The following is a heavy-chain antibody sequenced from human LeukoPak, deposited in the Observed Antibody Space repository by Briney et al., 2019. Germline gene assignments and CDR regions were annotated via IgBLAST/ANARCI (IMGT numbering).Heavy chain of an antibody. Sequence: GGSLRLSCAASGFTFSNYAMTWARQAPGKGLEWVSAISGSGDSTYYADSVKGRFTISRDNSKNTLYLQMNSLRAEDTAVYYCAKTPYTTSWYLVIDIWGQGTMVTVSS. V-gene: IGHV3-23*01. CDR3: AKTPYTTSWYLVIDI. J-gene: IGHJ3*02. CDR1: GFTFSNYA. D-gene: IGHD6-13*01. CDR2: ISGSGDST.